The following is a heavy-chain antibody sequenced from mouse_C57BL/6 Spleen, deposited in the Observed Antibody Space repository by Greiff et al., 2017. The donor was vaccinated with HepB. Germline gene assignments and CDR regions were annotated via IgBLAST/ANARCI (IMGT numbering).Heavy chain of an antibody. CDR3: TRDTVITTVVATEAMDY. D-gene: IGHD1-1*01. V-gene: IGHV5-9-1*02. CDR2: ISSGGDYI. J-gene: IGHJ4*01. CDR1: GFTFSSYA. Sequence: EVHLVESGEGLVKPGGSLKLSCAASGFTFSSYAMSWVRQTPEKRLEWVAYISSGGDYIYYADTVKGRFTISRDNARNTLYLQMSSLKSEDTAMYYCTRDTVITTVVATEAMDYWGQGTSVTVSS.